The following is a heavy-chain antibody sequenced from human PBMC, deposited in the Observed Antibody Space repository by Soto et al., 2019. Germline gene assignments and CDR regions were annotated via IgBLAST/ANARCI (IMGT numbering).Heavy chain of an antibody. D-gene: IGHD3-9*01. V-gene: IGHV5-51*01. CDR1: GYSFTSYW. J-gene: IGHJ6*03. CDR2: IYPGDSDT. Sequence: GESLKISCKGSGYSFTSYWIGCVRQMPGKGLEWMGIIYPGDSDTRYSPSFQGQVTISADKSISTAYLQWSSLKASDTAMYYCARRVTLTGYNSYYYYYYMDVWGKGTTVTVSS. CDR3: ARRVTLTGYNSYYYYYYMDV.